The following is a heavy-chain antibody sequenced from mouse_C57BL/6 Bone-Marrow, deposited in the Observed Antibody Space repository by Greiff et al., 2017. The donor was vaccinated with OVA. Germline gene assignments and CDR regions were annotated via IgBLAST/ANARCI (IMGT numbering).Heavy chain of an antibody. CDR2: IRSKSNNYAT. V-gene: IGHV10-1*01. D-gene: IGHD2-3*01. Sequence: EVQLVESGGGLVQPKGSLKLSCAASGFSFNTYAMNWVRQAPGKGLEWVARIRSKSNNYATYYADSVKDRFTISRDDSESMLYLQMNNLKTEDTAMYYCVRPGIYDGYSFDYWGQGTTLTVSS. J-gene: IGHJ2*01. CDR1: GFSFNTYA. CDR3: VRPGIYDGYSFDY.